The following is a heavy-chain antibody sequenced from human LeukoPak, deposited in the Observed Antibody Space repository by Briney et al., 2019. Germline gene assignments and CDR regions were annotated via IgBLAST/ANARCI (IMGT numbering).Heavy chain of an antibody. CDR1: GFTFDDYG. J-gene: IGHJ6*03. V-gene: IGHV3-20*04. Sequence: TGGSLRLSCAASGFTFDDYGMSWVRQAPGKGLEWVSGINWNGGSTGYADSVKGRFTISRDNAKNSLYLQMNSLRAEDTALYYCARDVESYYYMDVWGKGTTVTVSS. CDR3: ARDVESYYYMDV. CDR2: INWNGGST.